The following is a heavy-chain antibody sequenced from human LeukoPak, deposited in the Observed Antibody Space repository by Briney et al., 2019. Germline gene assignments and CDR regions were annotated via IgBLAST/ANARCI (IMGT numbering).Heavy chain of an antibody. J-gene: IGHJ4*02. V-gene: IGHV3-23*01. CDR2: ISGSGGST. CDR3: AKGYSSAWYYFDC. D-gene: IGHD6-19*01. Sequence: SGGSLRLSCAASGFTFSSYGMHWVRQAPGKGLEWVSAISGSGGSTNYAGSVKGRFTISRDNSENTLYLQLNSLRAEDTALYYCAKGYSSAWYYFDCWGQGTLVTVSS. CDR1: GFTFSSYG.